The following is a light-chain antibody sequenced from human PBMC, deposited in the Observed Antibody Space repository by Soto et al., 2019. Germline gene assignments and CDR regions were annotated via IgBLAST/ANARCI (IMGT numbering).Light chain of an antibody. CDR2: GAS. J-gene: IGKJ5*01. V-gene: IGKV3-20*01. Sequence: EIVLTQSPGTLSLFPGERATLSCRASQSLITRYLAWYQQKPGQAPRLLIYGASSRATAIPDRFGGSGSGTDFTLTISRLEPEDFAVYSCQQYGTSPTFGQGTRLEIK. CDR3: QQYGTSPT. CDR1: QSLITRY.